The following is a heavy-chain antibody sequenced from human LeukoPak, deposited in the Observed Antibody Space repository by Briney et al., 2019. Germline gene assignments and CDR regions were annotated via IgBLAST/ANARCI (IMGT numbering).Heavy chain of an antibody. J-gene: IGHJ6*03. CDR2: INHSGST. CDR3: ARRGVVVGRDLNYYYYYMDV. Sequence: PSETLSLTCAVYGGSFSGYYWSWIRQPPGKGLEWIGEINHSGSTNYNPSLKSRVTISVDTSKNQFSLKLSSVTAADTAVYYCARRGVVVGRDLNYYYYYMDVWGKGTTVTISS. CDR1: GGSFSGYY. D-gene: IGHD2-2*01. V-gene: IGHV4-34*01.